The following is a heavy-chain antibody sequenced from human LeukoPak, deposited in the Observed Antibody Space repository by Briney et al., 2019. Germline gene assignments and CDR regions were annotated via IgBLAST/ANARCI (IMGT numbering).Heavy chain of an antibody. J-gene: IGHJ4*02. Sequence: GGSLRLSCAASGFTFSNVYMSWVRQAPGKGLEWVGRIKTKTDGGATDYAAPVKGRFTISRDDSQNTLYLQMNSLKIEDTGVYCTTRRLGGDNWTPEVHWGQGTLVTVSS. CDR1: GFTFSNVY. CDR2: IKTKTDGGAT. CDR3: TRRLGGDNWTPEVH. V-gene: IGHV3-15*05. D-gene: IGHD3-9*01.